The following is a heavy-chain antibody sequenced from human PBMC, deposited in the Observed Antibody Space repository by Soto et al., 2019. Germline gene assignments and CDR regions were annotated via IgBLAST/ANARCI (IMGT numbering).Heavy chain of an antibody. V-gene: IGHV3-23*01. Sequence: EVQLLESGGGLVQPGGSLRLSCAASGFAFSSYAMNWVRQAPGKGLEWVSVSSGSGSSTYYADSVKGRFTISRDNSKNTLYLQMNSLRADDPAVYYCANSRAVVGSYFDSWGQGTLVTVSS. CDR3: ANSRAVVGSYFDS. CDR2: SSGSGSST. D-gene: IGHD2-15*01. CDR1: GFAFSSYA. J-gene: IGHJ4*02.